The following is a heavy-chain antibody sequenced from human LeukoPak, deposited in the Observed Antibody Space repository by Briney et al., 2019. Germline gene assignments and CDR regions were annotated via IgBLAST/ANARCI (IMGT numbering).Heavy chain of an antibody. Sequence: GGSLRLSCAASGFTFSSYAMHWVRQAPGKGLEWVAVISYDGSNKYYADSVKGRFTISRDNSKNTLYLQMNSLRAEDTAVYYCARDHQVGATRGYFDYWGQGTLVTVSS. J-gene: IGHJ4*02. D-gene: IGHD1-26*01. CDR1: GFTFSSYA. CDR3: ARDHQVGATRGYFDY. V-gene: IGHV3-30*04. CDR2: ISYDGSNK.